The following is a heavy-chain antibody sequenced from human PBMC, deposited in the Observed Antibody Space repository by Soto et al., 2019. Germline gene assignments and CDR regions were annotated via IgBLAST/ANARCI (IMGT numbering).Heavy chain of an antibody. CDR1: GFTFSSYA. CDR2: ISYDGSNK. V-gene: IGHV3-30-3*01. J-gene: IGHJ6*02. D-gene: IGHD6-6*01. Sequence: QVQLVESGGGVVQPGRSLRLSCAASGFTFSSYAMHWVRQAPGKGLEWVAVISYDGSNKYYADSVKGRFTISRDNSKNPLYLQMNSLRAEDTAVYYCARDVFARQLVPYYYYGMDVWGQGTTVTVSS. CDR3: ARDVFARQLVPYYYYGMDV.